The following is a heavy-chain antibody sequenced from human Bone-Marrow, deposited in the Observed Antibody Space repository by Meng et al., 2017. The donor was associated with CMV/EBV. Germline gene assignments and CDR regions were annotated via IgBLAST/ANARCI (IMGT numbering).Heavy chain of an antibody. CDR1: GGSISSSSYY. J-gene: IGHJ6*02. CDR2: IYYSGST. D-gene: IGHD3-10*01. CDR3: ARVGYGSGSYYYYYYGMDV. V-gene: IGHV4-39*01. Sequence: SETLSLTCTVSGGSISSSSYYWGWIRQPPGKGLEWIGSIYYSGSTYYNPSLKSRVTISVDTSKNQFSLKLSSVTAADTAVYYCARVGYGSGSYYYYYYGMDVWGQGTTVTFSS.